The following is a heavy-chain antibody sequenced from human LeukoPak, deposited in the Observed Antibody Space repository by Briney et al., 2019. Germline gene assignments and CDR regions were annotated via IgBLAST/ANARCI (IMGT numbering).Heavy chain of an antibody. J-gene: IGHJ3*02. D-gene: IGHD4-17*01. CDR1: GFTFSNAW. CDR2: IKSKTDGGTT. V-gene: IGHV3-15*07. CDR3: TTDLTVTTSGIFVDAFDI. Sequence: GGSLGLSCAASGFTFSNAWMNWVRQAPGKGLEWVGRIKSKTDGGTTDYAAPVKGRFTISRDDSKNTLYLQMNSLKTEDTAVYYCTTDLTVTTSGIFVDAFDIWGQGTMVTVSS.